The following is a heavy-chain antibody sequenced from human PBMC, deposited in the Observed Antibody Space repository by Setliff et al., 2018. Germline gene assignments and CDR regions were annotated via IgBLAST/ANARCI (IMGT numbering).Heavy chain of an antibody. V-gene: IGHV1-18*01. CDR3: AISSLSICSGGSCPNAFDI. Sequence: ASVKVSCKASGHIFSSYGISWVRQAPGQGPEWMGWISSYNDVTNYEQRFQGRVTMTTDTSASAAYMELRGLRPDDTAIYYCAISSLSICSGGSCPNAFDIWGQGTLVTVSS. J-gene: IGHJ3*02. D-gene: IGHD2-15*01. CDR2: ISSYNDVT. CDR1: GHIFSSYG.